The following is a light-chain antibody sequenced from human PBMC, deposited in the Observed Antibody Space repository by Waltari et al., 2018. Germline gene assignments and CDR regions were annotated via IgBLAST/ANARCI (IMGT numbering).Light chain of an antibody. CDR1: QSISRY. CDR2: DAS. V-gene: IGKV3-20*01. CDR3: QKYGSLPAT. Sequence: EIMLTQSPGPLSLSPGERPPLSCRASQSISRYLARYQHKPGQAPRLLIYDASSRATGIPDRFSGSGSGTDFSLTISRLEPEDFAVYYCQKYGSLPATFGQGTKVEIK. J-gene: IGKJ1*01.